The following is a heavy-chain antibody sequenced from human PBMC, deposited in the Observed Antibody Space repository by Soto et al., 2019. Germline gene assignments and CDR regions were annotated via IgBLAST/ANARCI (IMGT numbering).Heavy chain of an antibody. V-gene: IGHV1-8*01. CDR3: PTGAYYGASRYSNFFAS. Sequence: ASVKVSCKASAYSFTKFDINWVRQAPGQELEWMGWLNPKSGNTGYAQNSQGRVTMTEDRSTDTAYMELNSLRSLNTDVYLCPTGAYYGASRYSNFFASWGKANQVTAS. CDR1: AYSFTKFD. CDR2: LNPKSGNT. D-gene: IGHD3-22*01. J-gene: IGHJ5*02.